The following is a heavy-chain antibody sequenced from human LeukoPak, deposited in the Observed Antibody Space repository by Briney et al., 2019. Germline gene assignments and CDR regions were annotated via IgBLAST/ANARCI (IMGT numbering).Heavy chain of an antibody. CDR2: INHSGST. V-gene: IGHV4-34*01. Sequence: SETLSLTCTVSGGSISSYYWSWIRQPPGKGLEWIGEINHSGSTNYNPSLKSRVTISVDTSKNQFSPKLSSVTAADTAVYYCARGGAGYDFWSGYYTDWFDPWGQGTLVTVSS. CDR3: ARGGAGYDFWSGYYTDWFDP. J-gene: IGHJ5*02. CDR1: GGSISSYY. D-gene: IGHD3-3*01.